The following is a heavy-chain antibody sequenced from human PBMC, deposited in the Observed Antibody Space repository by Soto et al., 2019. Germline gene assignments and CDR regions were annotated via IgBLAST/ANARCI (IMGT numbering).Heavy chain of an antibody. D-gene: IGHD2-21*02. J-gene: IGHJ1*01. CDR1: GYNFTTYW. Sequence: EVQLVQSGTEVKKPGESLKISCKGSGYNFTTYWIGWVRQVPGKGLEWMGLIYPGDSDTRYSPSFQGQVTISADKSISAAYLQWSSLEASDTATYYCARQTCGGDCYSTLHFDLWGQGTLVTVSS. V-gene: IGHV5-51*01. CDR3: ARQTCGGDCYSTLHFDL. CDR2: IYPGDSDT.